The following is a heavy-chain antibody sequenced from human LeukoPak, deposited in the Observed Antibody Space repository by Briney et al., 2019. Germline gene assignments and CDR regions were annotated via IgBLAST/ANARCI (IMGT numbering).Heavy chain of an antibody. CDR3: ACIAVAGTDY. J-gene: IGHJ4*02. CDR2: INHSGST. Sequence: PSETLSLTCAVYGGSFSGYYWSWIRQPPGKGLEWIGEINHSGSTNYNPSPKSRVTISVDTSKNQFSLKLSSVTAADTAVCYCACIAVAGTDYWGQGTLVTVSS. V-gene: IGHV4-34*01. CDR1: GGSFSGYY. D-gene: IGHD6-19*01.